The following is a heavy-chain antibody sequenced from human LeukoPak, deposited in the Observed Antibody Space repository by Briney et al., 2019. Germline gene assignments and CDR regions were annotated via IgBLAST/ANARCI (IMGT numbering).Heavy chain of an antibody. CDR2: MNPNSGNT. V-gene: IGHV1-8*01. CDR3: ARGEKGFLEWFYY. Sequence: EASVTVSCKASGYTFTSYDINWVRQATGQGLEWMGWMNPNSGNTGYAQKFQGRVTMTRNTSISTAYMELSSLRSEDTAVYYCARGEKGFLEWFYYWGQGTLVTVSS. J-gene: IGHJ4*02. D-gene: IGHD3-3*01. CDR1: GYTFTSYD.